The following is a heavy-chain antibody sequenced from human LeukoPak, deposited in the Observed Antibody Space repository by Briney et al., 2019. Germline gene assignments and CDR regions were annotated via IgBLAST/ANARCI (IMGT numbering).Heavy chain of an antibody. J-gene: IGHJ4*02. D-gene: IGHD2-21*02. CDR3: VREGNELLSKNFDY. V-gene: IGHV1-2*02. CDR2: INPHSGGT. Sequence: ASVKVSCKASGFTFTVYYIHWVRQAPGQGLERMGYINPHSGGTNSPQKFQGRVTMTTDTSISAAYMELSSLIFDDTAMYYCVREGNELLSKNFDYWGQGTLVTVSS. CDR1: GFTFTVYY.